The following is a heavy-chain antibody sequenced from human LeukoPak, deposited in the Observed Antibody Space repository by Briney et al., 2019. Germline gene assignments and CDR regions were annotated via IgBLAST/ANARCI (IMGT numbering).Heavy chain of an antibody. CDR3: ARDGGSGILD. CDR1: GFTFSSYE. J-gene: IGHJ4*02. D-gene: IGHD3-10*01. Sequence: GGSLRLSCAASGFTFSSYEMNWVCQAPGKGLEWVSYIRSNGSPIFYADSVKGRFTISGDNAKNSLSLLMNSLRAEDTAVYYCARDGGSGILDWGQGTLVTVSS. CDR2: IRSNGSPI. V-gene: IGHV3-48*03.